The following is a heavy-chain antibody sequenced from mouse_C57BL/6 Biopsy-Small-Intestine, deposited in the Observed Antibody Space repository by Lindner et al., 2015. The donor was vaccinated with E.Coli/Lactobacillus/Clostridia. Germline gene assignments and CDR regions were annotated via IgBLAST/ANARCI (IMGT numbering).Heavy chain of an antibody. J-gene: IGHJ3*01. Sequence: VQLQESGPELVKPGASVKISCKASGYSFTGYFMNWVKQSHGKSLEWIGRINPYNGDTFYDQKFKGKAALTVDKSSSTAHMELLSLTSEDFAVYYCARGDYGSSPRFAYWGQGTLVTVSA. D-gene: IGHD1-1*01. V-gene: IGHV1-37*01. CDR3: ARGDYGSSPRFAY. CDR2: INPYNGDT. CDR1: GYSFTGYF.